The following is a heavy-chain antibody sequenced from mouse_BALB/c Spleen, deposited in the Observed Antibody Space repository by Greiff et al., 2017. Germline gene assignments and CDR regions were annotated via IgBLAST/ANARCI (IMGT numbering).Heavy chain of an antibody. Sequence: QVQLKESGPGLVAPSQSLSITCTVSGFSLTGYGVNWVRQPPGKGLEWLGMIWGDGSTDYNSALKSRLSISKDNSKSHVFLKMNSLQTDDTARYYCAREGYYGREYAMDYWGQGTSVTVSS. J-gene: IGHJ4*01. CDR3: AREGYYGREYAMDY. CDR2: IWGDGST. V-gene: IGHV2-6-7*01. CDR1: GFSLTGYG. D-gene: IGHD1-2*01.